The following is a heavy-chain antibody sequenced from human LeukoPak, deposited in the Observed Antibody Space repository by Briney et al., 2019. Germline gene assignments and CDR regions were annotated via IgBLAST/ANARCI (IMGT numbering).Heavy chain of an antibody. CDR1: GFTFSNYA. D-gene: IGHD3-22*01. Sequence: GGSLRLSCAASGFTFSNYAMIWVRQAPGKGLEWIATISGTGSRTYYANSVRGRFSISRDNSRNTSYLQRSSLRVEDTAVYYCAKELDGSGYYGPDYWGRGTLVTVSS. J-gene: IGHJ4*02. V-gene: IGHV3-23*01. CDR2: ISGTGSRT. CDR3: AKELDGSGYYGPDY.